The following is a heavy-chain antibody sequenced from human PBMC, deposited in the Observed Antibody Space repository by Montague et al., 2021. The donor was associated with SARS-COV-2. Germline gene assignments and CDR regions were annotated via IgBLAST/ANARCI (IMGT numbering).Heavy chain of an antibody. V-gene: IGHV4-39*07. CDR1: GGSISSSSYY. J-gene: IGHJ6*02. CDR3: ARVGRQQLVRLAGIDV. D-gene: IGHD6-13*01. CDR2: IYYSGST. Sequence: SETLSLTCTVSGGSISSSSYYWGWIRQPPGKGLEWIGSIYYSGSTYYNPSLKSRVTISVDTSKNQLSLKLSSVTAADTAVYYCARVGRQQLVRLAGIDVWGQGTKVTVSS.